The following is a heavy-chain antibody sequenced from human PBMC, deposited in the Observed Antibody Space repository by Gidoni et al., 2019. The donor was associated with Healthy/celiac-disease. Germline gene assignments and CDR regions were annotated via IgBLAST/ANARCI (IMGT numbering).Heavy chain of an antibody. CDR1: GGSISSGGYY. CDR2: IYDSGST. D-gene: IGHD1-26*01. J-gene: IGHJ3*02. V-gene: IGHV4-31*03. CDR3: ARDRFSLYGKNAFDI. Sequence: QVQLQESRPGLVKPSQTLSLTCTVSGGSISSGGYYWSWIRQHPGKGLEWIGYIYDSGSTYYNPSLKSRVTISVDTSKNQFSLKLSSVTAADTAVYYCARDRFSLYGKNAFDIWGQGTMVTVSS.